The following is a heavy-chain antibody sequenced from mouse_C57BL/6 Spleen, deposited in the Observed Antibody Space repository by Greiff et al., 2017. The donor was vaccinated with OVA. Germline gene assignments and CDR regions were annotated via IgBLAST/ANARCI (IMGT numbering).Heavy chain of an antibody. CDR2: ISSGSSTI. D-gene: IGHD1-1*01. CDR3: ARGRTTLYFDN. J-gene: IGHJ2*01. V-gene: IGHV5-17*03. Sequence: DVMLVESGGGLVKPGGSLKLSCAASGFTFSDYGMHWVRQAPEKGLEWVAYISSGSSTIYYADTVKGRFTISRDNAKNPLLLQISSLRSQDTRMYYWARGRTTLYFDNGGQGTTLTVSS. CDR1: GFTFSDYG.